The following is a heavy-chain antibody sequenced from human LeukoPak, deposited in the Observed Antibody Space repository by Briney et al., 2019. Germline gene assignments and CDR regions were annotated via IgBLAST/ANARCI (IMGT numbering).Heavy chain of an antibody. Sequence: PSETLSLTCTVSNDSFSNYYWTWLRQSPGKALEWIGYVYYSDKTHYNPSLKSRVFISVDTSQNQFSLRLSSVTAADTAVYYCARASMRRRDGYNRHYEIDYGGQGTLVTVS. D-gene: IGHD5-24*01. J-gene: IGHJ4*02. CDR2: VYYSDKT. CDR1: NDSFSNYY. CDR3: ARASMRRRDGYNRHYEIDY. V-gene: IGHV4-59*01.